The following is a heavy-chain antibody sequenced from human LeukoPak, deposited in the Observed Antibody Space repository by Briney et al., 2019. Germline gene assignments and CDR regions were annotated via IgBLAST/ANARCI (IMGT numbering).Heavy chain of an antibody. J-gene: IGHJ4*02. Sequence: SETLSLTCTVSGGPISSSSYYWGWIRQPPGKGLEWIGSIYYSGSTYYNPSLKSRVTISVDTSKNQFSLKLSSVTAADTAVYYCASPSAYASFDYWGQGTLVTVSS. V-gene: IGHV4-39*01. CDR3: ASPSAYASFDY. CDR1: GGPISSSSYY. CDR2: IYYSGST. D-gene: IGHD2-2*01.